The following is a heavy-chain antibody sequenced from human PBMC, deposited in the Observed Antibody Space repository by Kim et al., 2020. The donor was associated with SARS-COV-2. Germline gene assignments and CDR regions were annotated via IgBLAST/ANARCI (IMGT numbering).Heavy chain of an antibody. D-gene: IGHD3-10*01. V-gene: IGHV3-15*01. Sequence: GGSLRLSCAASGFTFSNAWMSWVRQAPGKGLEWVGRIKSKTDGGTTDYAAPVKGRFTISRDDSKNTLYLQMNSLKTEDTAVYYCTTSYYYGPGSYYYSYYYYGMDVWGQGTTVTVSS. J-gene: IGHJ6*02. CDR3: TTSYYYGPGSYYYSYYYYGMDV. CDR1: GFTFSNAW. CDR2: IKSKTDGGTT.